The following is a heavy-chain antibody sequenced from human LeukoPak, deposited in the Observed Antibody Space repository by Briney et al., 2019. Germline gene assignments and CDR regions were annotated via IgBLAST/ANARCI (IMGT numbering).Heavy chain of an antibody. V-gene: IGHV4-34*01. J-gene: IGHJ4*02. D-gene: IGHD6-13*01. Sequence: PSETLSLTCAVYGGSFRGYYWSWIRQPPGKGLEWFGEINHSGSTNYNPSLKSRVTISVDTTKNQFSLKLSSVTAADTAVYYCARSGSSWYLHYWGQGTLVTVSS. CDR3: ARSGSSWYLHY. CDR1: GGSFRGYY. CDR2: INHSGST.